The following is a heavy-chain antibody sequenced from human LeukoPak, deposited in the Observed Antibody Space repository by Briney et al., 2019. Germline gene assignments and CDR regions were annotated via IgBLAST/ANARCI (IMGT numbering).Heavy chain of an antibody. Sequence: GRSLRLSCAASGFTFSSYGMHWVRQAPGKGLEWVAVISYDGSNKYYADSVKGRFTISRDNSKNTLYLQMNSLRAEDTAVYYCAKEGLSDWGQGTLVTVSS. V-gene: IGHV3-30*18. CDR3: AKEGLSD. CDR1: GFTFSSYG. J-gene: IGHJ4*02. CDR2: ISYDGSNK. D-gene: IGHD5/OR15-5a*01.